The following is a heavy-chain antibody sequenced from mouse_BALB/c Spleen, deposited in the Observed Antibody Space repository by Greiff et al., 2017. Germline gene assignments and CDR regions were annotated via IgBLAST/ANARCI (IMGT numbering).Heavy chain of an antibody. J-gene: IGHJ3*01. CDR1: GYTFTDYN. CDR3: ARSRVDGYYAWFAY. V-gene: IGHV1-18*01. CDR2: INPNNGGT. Sequence: EVQLQPSGPELVKPGASVKIPCKASGYTFTDYNMDWVKQSHGKSLEWIGDINPNNGGTIYNQKFKGKATLTVDKSSSTAYMELRSLTSEDTAVYYCARSRVDGYYAWFAYWGQGTLVTVSA. D-gene: IGHD2-3*01.